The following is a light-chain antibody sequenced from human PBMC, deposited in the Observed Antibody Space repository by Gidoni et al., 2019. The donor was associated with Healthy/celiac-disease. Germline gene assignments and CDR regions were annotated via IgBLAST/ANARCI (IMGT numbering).Light chain of an antibody. CDR3: QQRSNWPPGLT. Sequence: EIALTPSSATLSLSPGERATLSCRASQSVSSYLAWYQQKPGQAPRLLIYDASNRATGIPARFSGSGSGTDFTLTISSLEPEDFAVYYCQQRSNWPPGLTFGGGTKVEIK. CDR2: DAS. V-gene: IGKV3-11*01. CDR1: QSVSSY. J-gene: IGKJ4*01.